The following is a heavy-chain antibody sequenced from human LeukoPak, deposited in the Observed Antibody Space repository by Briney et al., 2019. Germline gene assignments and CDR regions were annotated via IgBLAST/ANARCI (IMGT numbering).Heavy chain of an antibody. CDR2: INGDGSAT. Sequence: PGGSLRLSCAASGFTFSGHWMYWLRQAPGKGLAWVSRINGDGSATNYAGSMKGRFTISRDNAKNILYLQMNSLREDDTAVCYCARDINWGQVDYWGQGTLVTVSS. J-gene: IGHJ4*02. V-gene: IGHV3-74*01. CDR1: GFTFSGHW. D-gene: IGHD7-27*01. CDR3: ARDINWGQVDY.